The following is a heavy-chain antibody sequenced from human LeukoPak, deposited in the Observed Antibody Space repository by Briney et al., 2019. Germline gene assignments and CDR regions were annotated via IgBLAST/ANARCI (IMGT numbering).Heavy chain of an antibody. J-gene: IGHJ6*04. CDR3: ARAQAGYSSSWDV. CDR1: GLTFSSYS. D-gene: IGHD6-13*01. Sequence: GGSLRLSCAASGLTFSSYSMNWVRQAPGKGLEWVSSISSSSSYIYYADSVKGRFTISRDNAKNSLYLQMNSLRAEDTAVYYCARAQAGYSSSWDVWGKGTTVTVSS. V-gene: IGHV3-21*04. CDR2: ISSSSSYI.